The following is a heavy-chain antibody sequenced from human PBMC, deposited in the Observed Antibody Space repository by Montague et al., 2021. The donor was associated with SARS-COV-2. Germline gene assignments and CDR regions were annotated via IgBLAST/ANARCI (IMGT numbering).Heavy chain of an antibody. Sequence: SLRPSCAASGFTFDDYVMHWVRQAPGKGLEWVSGIGWRSGSIGYADSAKGRFTISRDNAKNSLYLQMNSLRAEDTALYHCAKGQKIQWLVFNSAPDWFDPWGQGTLVTVSS. CDR1: GFTFDDYV. CDR3: AKGQKIQWLVFNSAPDWFDP. V-gene: IGHV3-9*01. J-gene: IGHJ5*02. D-gene: IGHD5-12*01. CDR2: IGWRSGSI.